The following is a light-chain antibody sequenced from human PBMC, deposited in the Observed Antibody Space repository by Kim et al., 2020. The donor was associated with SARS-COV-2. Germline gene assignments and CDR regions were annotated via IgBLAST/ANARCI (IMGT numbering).Light chain of an antibody. CDR2: DVS. CDR1: NSDVGGYNH. CDR3: SSYTSSTTYV. Sequence: QSDLTQPASVSGSPGQSITISCTGTNSDVGGYNHVSWYQQHPGKAPKLMVYDVSQRPSGVSNRFSGSKSGNTASLTISGLQAEDEADYYCSSYTSSTTYVFGSGTKVTVL. V-gene: IGLV2-14*03. J-gene: IGLJ1*01.